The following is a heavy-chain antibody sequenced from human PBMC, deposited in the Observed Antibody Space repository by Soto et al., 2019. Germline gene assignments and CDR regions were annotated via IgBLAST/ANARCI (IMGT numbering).Heavy chain of an antibody. Sequence: GGSLRLSCAASGFTFSSYGMHWVRQAPGKGLEWVAVIWYDGSNKYYADSVKGRFTISRDNSKNTLYLQMNSLRAEDTAVYYCAGGYCSGGSCYFRWGQYAFDIWGQGTMVTVSS. CDR1: GFTFSSYG. V-gene: IGHV3-33*01. CDR3: AGGYCSGGSCYFRWGQYAFDI. D-gene: IGHD2-15*01. J-gene: IGHJ3*02. CDR2: IWYDGSNK.